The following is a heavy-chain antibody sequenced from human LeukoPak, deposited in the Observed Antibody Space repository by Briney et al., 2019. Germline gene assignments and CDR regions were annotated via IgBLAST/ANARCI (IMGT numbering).Heavy chain of an antibody. CDR2: IIPIFGTA. V-gene: IGHV1-69*01. Sequence: SVKVSCKASGGTFSSYAISWVRQAPAQGLEWMGGIIPIFGTANYAQKFQGRVTITADESTSTAYMELSSLRSEDTAVYYCGGPLRGKTNGAFDIWGQGTIVSVSS. J-gene: IGHJ3*02. D-gene: IGHD1/OR15-1a*01. CDR1: GGTFSSYA. CDR3: GGPLRGKTNGAFDI.